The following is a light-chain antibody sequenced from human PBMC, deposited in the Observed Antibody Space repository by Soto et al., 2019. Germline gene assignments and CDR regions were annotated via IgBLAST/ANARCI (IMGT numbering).Light chain of an antibody. CDR2: GAS. V-gene: IGKV3-15*01. Sequence: EIVMTQSPATLSVSPGDRATLSCRASQSISANLAWYQQKPGQAPRLLIYGASTRATGIPARFSGSGSGTEFTLIISSLQSEDFAVYYCQQYNNWPPWTFGQGTKVDIK. CDR3: QQYNNWPPWT. J-gene: IGKJ1*01. CDR1: QSISAN.